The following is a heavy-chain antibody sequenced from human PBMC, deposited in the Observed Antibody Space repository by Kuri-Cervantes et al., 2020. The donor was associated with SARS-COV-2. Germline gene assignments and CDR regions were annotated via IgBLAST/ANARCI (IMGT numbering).Heavy chain of an antibody. Sequence: GGSLRLSCAASGFIFSNYAMSWVRQAPGKGLEWVSTISHSGSTIHYADSVKGRFTISKDNAKTSVYLQMTSLRAEDTALYYCAIDKGRGAFDHWGQGTLVTVSS. J-gene: IGHJ4*02. V-gene: IGHV3-23*01. D-gene: IGHD6-25*01. CDR2: ISHSGSTI. CDR1: GFIFSNYA. CDR3: AIDKGRGAFDH.